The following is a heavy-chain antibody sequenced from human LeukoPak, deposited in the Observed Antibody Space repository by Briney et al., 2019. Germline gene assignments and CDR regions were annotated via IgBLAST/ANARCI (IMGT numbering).Heavy chain of an antibody. J-gene: IGHJ4*02. CDR1: GFTFSNHA. Sequence: GGSLRPSCGAPGFTFSNHAVSWVRQAPGEGLEWVSSISGSGGSTYYADSVKGRFTISRDNSKNTLYLQMDSLRAEDTAVYYCAKDDAYVLPDYWGQGTLVTVSS. CDR2: ISGSGGST. V-gene: IGHV3-23*01. D-gene: IGHD3-10*01. CDR3: AKDDAYVLPDY.